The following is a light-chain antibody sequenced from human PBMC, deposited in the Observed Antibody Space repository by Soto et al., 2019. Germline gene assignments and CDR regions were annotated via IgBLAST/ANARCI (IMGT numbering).Light chain of an antibody. CDR2: DNN. CDR1: GSNIGSNS. CDR3: GTWESYLSVGV. J-gene: IGLJ2*01. Sequence: QSVLTQPPSVSVAPGQTVTISCSGRGSNIGSNSVSWYQQVPGTAPKLLLYDNNKRPSGIPDRFSGSKSGTSATLGITGLQTADEADYYCGTWESYLSVGVFGGGTKLTVL. V-gene: IGLV1-51*01.